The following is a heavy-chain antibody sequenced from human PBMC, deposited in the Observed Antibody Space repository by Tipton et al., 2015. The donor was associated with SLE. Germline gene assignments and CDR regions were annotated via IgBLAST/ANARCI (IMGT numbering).Heavy chain of an antibody. CDR3: ARERRGNDPGFYGMDV. Sequence: SLRLSCAASGFSFSSYSVTWVRQAPGKGLEWVSSISSSSGHIYYADSVKGRFTISRDNAKNSMYLQMNSLGAEDTAVYYCARERRGNDPGFYGMDVWGQGTTVTVSS. CDR2: ISSSSGHI. CDR1: GFSFSSYS. D-gene: IGHD1-1*01. J-gene: IGHJ6*02. V-gene: IGHV3-21*01.